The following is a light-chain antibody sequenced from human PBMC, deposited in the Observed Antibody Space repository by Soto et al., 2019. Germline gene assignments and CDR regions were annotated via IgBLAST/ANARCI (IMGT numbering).Light chain of an antibody. CDR3: QQHNQWPIT. CDR1: QSVSSSY. V-gene: IGKV3D-20*02. CDR2: YIS. J-gene: IGKJ5*01. Sequence: IVLTQSPGTLSFSTGARATVSCTASQSVSSSYLAWYQQKPGQAPRLLIYYISTRATGIPARFSGSGSGTEFTLTINSLQSEDSAVYYCQQHNQWPITFGQGTRLEIK.